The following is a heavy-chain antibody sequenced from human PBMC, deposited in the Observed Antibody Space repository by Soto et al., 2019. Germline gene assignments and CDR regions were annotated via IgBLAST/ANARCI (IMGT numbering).Heavy chain of an antibody. Sequence: ASVKVSCKTSGYRFTAYYIHWVRQAPGQGLEWMGRMNLDTGGTTYAQKFQGRVTMTRDTSISTAYMELSSLKSDDTAMYYCARDGNFAFLGYSFAFDFSGPAPLVTVSS. D-gene: IGHD5-18*01. V-gene: IGHV1-2*06. CDR1: GYRFTAYY. CDR3: ARDGNFAFLGYSFAFDF. J-gene: IGHJ4*02. CDR2: MNLDTGGT.